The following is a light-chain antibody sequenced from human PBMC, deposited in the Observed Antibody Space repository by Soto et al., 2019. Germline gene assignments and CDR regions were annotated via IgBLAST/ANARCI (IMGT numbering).Light chain of an antibody. Sequence: DIQMTQSPSTLSASVGDRVTITCRASQSISYWLAWYQQKPGKAPTVLVYQASTLESGVPSRFSGSGSGTEFTLSISSLQPDDFATYYCQQYSTYSLTFGGGTKVEMK. V-gene: IGKV1-5*03. J-gene: IGKJ4*01. CDR3: QQYSTYSLT. CDR2: QAS. CDR1: QSISYW.